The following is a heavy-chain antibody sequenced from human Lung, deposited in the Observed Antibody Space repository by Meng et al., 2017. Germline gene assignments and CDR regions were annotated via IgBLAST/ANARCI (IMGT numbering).Heavy chain of an antibody. CDR3: ARFDISSSGRGDY. CDR2: IFHSGST. CDR1: GGSITSSTW. V-gene: IGHV4-4*02. D-gene: IGHD1-26*01. Sequence: QVQLQASGPGLGKPSGTLSLTCAVSGGSITSSTWWSWVRQTPGKGLEWFGEIFHSGSTNYNPPLESRVTISVDKSKNQFSLKVYSVTAADTATYYCARFDISSSGRGDYWGQGILVTVSS. J-gene: IGHJ4*02.